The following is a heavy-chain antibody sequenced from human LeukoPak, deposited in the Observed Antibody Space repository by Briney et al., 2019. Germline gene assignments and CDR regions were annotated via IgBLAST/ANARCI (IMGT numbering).Heavy chain of an antibody. CDR2: ISSSSSYI. CDR3: ARELSPVETYYFDY. Sequence: GGSLRLSCAASGFTFSSYSMNWVRQAPGKGLEWVSSISSSSSYIYYAYSVKGRFTISRDNSKNTLYPQMNSLRVEDTAVYYCARELSPVETYYFDYWGQGTLVTVSS. CDR1: GFTFSSYS. V-gene: IGHV3-21*01. J-gene: IGHJ4*02. D-gene: IGHD5-24*01.